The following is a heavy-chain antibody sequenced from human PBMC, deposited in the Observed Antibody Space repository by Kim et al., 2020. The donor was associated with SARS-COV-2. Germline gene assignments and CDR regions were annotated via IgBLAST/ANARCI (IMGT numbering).Heavy chain of an antibody. CDR3: AKVSSWVVAARSNWFDP. V-gene: IGHV3-23*01. D-gene: IGHD2-15*01. CDR1: GFTFSSYA. Sequence: GGSLRLSCAASGFTFSSYAMSWVRQAPGKGLEWVSAISGSGGSTYYADSVKGRFTISRDNSKNTLYLQMNSLRAEDTAVYYCAKVSSWVVAARSNWFDPWGQGTLVTVSS. J-gene: IGHJ5*02. CDR2: ISGSGGST.